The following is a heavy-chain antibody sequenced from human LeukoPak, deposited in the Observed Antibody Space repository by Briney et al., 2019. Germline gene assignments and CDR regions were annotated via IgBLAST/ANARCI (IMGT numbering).Heavy chain of an antibody. Sequence: GGSLRLSCAASGFSLSNYWMNWVRQAPGKGLEWVANIKQDGSKKNYVDSVKGRFSISRDNAKNSLILQMNSLRDEDTAVYYCARGVRAPFDSWGQGTLVSVSS. V-gene: IGHV3-7*01. CDR3: ARGVRAPFDS. CDR2: IKQDGSKK. CDR1: GFSLSNYW. J-gene: IGHJ4*02.